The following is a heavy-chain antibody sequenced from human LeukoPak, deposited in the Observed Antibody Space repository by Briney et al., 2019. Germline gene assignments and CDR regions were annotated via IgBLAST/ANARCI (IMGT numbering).Heavy chain of an antibody. V-gene: IGHV3-43*01. J-gene: IGHJ6*03. CDR3: AREGYYGSGYYYYMDV. Sequence: AGGSLRLSCAASGFVFEDYTMHWVRQTPEKGLEWVSLISWYGDSTDYADSEKGRFTISRDNAKNSLYLQMNSLRAEDTAVYYCAREGYYGSGYYYYMDVWGKGTTVTVSS. D-gene: IGHD3-10*01. CDR2: ISWYGDST. CDR1: GFVFEDYT.